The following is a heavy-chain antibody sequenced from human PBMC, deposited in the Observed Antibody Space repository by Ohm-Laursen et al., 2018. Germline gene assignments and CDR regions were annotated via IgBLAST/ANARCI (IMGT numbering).Heavy chain of an antibody. Sequence: SLRLSCTASGFTFSSYAMSWVRQAPGQGLEWVSTISGSGSTTYYADSVKGRFTISRDNSKNMLFLQMNSLRAEDTAVYYCARDQGARSSGSTYWGQGTLVTVSS. V-gene: IGHV3-23*01. J-gene: IGHJ4*02. CDR3: ARDQGARSSGSTY. D-gene: IGHD3-10*01. CDR2: ISGSGSTT. CDR1: GFTFSSYA.